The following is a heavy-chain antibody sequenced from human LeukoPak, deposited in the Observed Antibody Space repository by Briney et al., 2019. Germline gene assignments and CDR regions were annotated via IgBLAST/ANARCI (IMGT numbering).Heavy chain of an antibody. D-gene: IGHD6-19*01. CDR2: NNHSGST. Sequence: SETLSLTCAVYGGSFSGYYWSWIRQPPGKGREWIGENNHSGSTNYNPSLKSRVTISVDTSKNQFSLKLSSVTAADTAVYYCARGRSSVAGTGSYNWFDPGGQGTLVTVS. CDR3: ARGRSSVAGTGSYNWFDP. J-gene: IGHJ5*02. V-gene: IGHV4-34*01. CDR1: GGSFSGYY.